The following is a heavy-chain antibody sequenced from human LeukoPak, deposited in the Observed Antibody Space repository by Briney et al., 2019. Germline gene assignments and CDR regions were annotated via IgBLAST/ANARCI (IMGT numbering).Heavy chain of an antibody. CDR2: IYYSGST. Sequence: SETLSLTCTVSGGSVSSGSYYWSWIRQPPGKGLEWIGYIYYSGSTNYNPSLKSRVTISVDTSKNQFSLKLSSVTAADTAVYYCARGRSVNYYYGMDVWGQGTTVTVSS. CDR3: ARGRSVNYYYGMDV. CDR1: GGSVSSGSYY. D-gene: IGHD4-17*01. V-gene: IGHV4-61*01. J-gene: IGHJ6*02.